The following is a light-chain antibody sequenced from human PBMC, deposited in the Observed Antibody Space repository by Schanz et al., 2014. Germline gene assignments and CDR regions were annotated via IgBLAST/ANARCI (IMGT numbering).Light chain of an antibody. V-gene: IGLV2-8*01. J-gene: IGLJ2*01. CDR3: SSYGGANNLV. CDR2: EVT. CDR1: SSDVGGYNY. Sequence: QSALTQPASVSGSPGQSITISCTGTSSDVGGYNYVSWYQQHPGKAPKLMIYEVTERPAGVPDRFSGSKSGNTASLTVSGLQAEDEGDYYCSSYGGANNLVFGGGTKLTVL.